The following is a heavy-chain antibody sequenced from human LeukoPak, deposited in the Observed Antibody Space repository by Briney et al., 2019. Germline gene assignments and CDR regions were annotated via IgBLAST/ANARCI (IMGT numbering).Heavy chain of an antibody. CDR2: ISSSGIYI. CDR3: AREERDGYNYYWYFDL. V-gene: IGHV3-21*01. Sequence: PGGSLRLSCAASGFTSSTYTMNWVRQAPGKGLEWVSSISSSGIYIYYADSVKGRFTISRDNAKNSLYLQMSSLRAEDTAVYYCAREERDGYNYYWYFDLWGRGTLVTVSS. CDR1: GFTSSTYT. D-gene: IGHD5-24*01. J-gene: IGHJ2*01.